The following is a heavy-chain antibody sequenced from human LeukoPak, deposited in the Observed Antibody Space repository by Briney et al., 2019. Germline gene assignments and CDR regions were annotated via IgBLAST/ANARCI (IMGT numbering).Heavy chain of an antibody. CDR3: ARLSPGSGSYYPDY. Sequence: GGSLRLSCAVSGFTFSSYSMNWLRQTPGKGLEWVSYISSSGSTISYAASVRGRFTISRDDAKNSLYLQMNSLRDEDTAVCYCARLSPGSGSYYPDYWGQGTLVTVSS. D-gene: IGHD3-10*01. CDR2: ISSSGSTI. V-gene: IGHV3-48*02. CDR1: GFTFSSYS. J-gene: IGHJ4*02.